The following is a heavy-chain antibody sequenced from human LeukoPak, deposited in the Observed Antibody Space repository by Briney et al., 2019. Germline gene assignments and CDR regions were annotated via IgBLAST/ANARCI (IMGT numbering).Heavy chain of an antibody. CDR2: MNPNSGNT. D-gene: IGHD3-10*01. Sequence: ASVKVSCKASGYTFTSYAMNWVRQATGQGLEWMGWMNPNSGNTGYAQKFQGRVTITRNTSISTAYMELSSLRSEDTAVYYCARGHGTLLWFGELLGAFDIWGQGTMVTVPS. CDR3: ARGHGTLLWFGELLGAFDI. V-gene: IGHV1-8*03. CDR1: GYTFTSYA. J-gene: IGHJ3*02.